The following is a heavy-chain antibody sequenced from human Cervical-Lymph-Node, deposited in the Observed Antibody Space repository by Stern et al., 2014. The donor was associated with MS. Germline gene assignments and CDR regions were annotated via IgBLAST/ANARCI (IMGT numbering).Heavy chain of an antibody. J-gene: IGHJ4*02. V-gene: IGHV4-59*01. CDR2: IYYSGST. CDR3: ARVRELWLED. D-gene: IGHD1-26*01. Sequence: QVQLQESGPGLVKPSETLSLTCTVSGGSISSYYWSWIRQPPGKGLEWIGDIYYSGSTTYNPSLKSRVTISVDTSKNQFSLKLSSVTAADTAVYYCARVRELWLEDWGQGTLVTVSS. CDR1: GGSISSYY.